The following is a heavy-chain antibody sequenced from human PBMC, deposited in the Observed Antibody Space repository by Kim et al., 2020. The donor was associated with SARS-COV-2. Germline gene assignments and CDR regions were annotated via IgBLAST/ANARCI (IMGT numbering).Heavy chain of an antibody. Sequence: ASVKVSCKASGFTFTSYGISWVRQAPGQGLEWMAWINNDNGNSNYVQSYRGRVSVTRDTSTSTAYMELRSLRSDDTGVYYCTRDFRSACRGTSCHYFDFWGQRTLVTVSS. CDR3: TRDFRSACRGTSCHYFDF. CDR2: INNDNGNS. D-gene: IGHD2-2*01. J-gene: IGHJ4*02. V-gene: IGHV1-18*01. CDR1: GFTFTSYG.